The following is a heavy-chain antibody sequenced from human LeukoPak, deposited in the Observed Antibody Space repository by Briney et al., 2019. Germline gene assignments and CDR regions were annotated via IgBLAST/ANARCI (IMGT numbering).Heavy chain of an antibody. CDR2: ISYDGSNN. D-gene: IGHD2-15*01. CDR3: AKDICSVGGCYSGDY. CDR1: GFTFSNYA. V-gene: IGHV3-30*18. J-gene: IGHJ4*02. Sequence: GGSLRLSCAASGFTFSNYAMPWVRQAPGKGLEWIAIISYDGSNNNYADSVKGRFTVSRDNSKNTLYLQMNSLRPEDTAVYYCAKDICSVGGCYSGDYWGQGTLVTVSS.